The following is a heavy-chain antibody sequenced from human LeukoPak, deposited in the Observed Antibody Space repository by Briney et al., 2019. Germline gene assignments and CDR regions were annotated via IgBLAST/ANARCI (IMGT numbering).Heavy chain of an antibody. Sequence: GGSLRLSCAASGFTFSSYSMNWVRQAPGKGLEWVSSISSSSSYIYYADSVKGRFTISRDNAKNSLYLQMNSLRAEDTAVYYCAGDKNSAAGPKAFDYWGQGTLVTVSS. J-gene: IGHJ4*02. V-gene: IGHV3-21*01. CDR3: AGDKNSAAGPKAFDY. D-gene: IGHD6-13*01. CDR2: ISSSSSYI. CDR1: GFTFSSYS.